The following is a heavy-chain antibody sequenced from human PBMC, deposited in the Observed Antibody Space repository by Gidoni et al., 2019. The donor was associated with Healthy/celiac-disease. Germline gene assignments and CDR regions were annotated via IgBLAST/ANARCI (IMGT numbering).Heavy chain of an antibody. CDR3: ARGGYYDSSGSLDY. Sequence: EVQLVESGGGLVQPGGSLRLSCASSGFTFSSYWMSWVRQAPGKGLEWVANIKQDGSEKYYVDSVKGRFTISRDNAKNSLYLQMNSLRAEDTAVYYCARGGYYDSSGSLDYWGQGTLVTVSS. J-gene: IGHJ4*02. CDR2: IKQDGSEK. CDR1: GFTFSSYW. D-gene: IGHD3-22*01. V-gene: IGHV3-7*01.